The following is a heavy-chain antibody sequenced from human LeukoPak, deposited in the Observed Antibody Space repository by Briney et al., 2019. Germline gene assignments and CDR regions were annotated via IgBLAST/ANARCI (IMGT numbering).Heavy chain of an antibody. J-gene: IGHJ5*02. Sequence: ASVKVSCKASGDTLDNYALSWVRQAPGQGLEWMGWINPNSGGTNYAQKFQGRVTMTRDTSISTAYMELSRLRSDDTAVYYCARDRRVSGIVVVPAASNWFDPWGQGTLVTVSS. D-gene: IGHD2-2*01. CDR3: ARDRRVSGIVVVPAASNWFDP. V-gene: IGHV1-2*02. CDR2: INPNSGGT. CDR1: GDTLDNYA.